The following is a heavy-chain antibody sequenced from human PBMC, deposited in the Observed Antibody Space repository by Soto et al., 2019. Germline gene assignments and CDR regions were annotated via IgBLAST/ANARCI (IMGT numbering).Heavy chain of an antibody. V-gene: IGHV3-15*07. Sequence: GGSLRLSCAASGFTFSNAWMNWVRQAPGKGLEWVGRIKSKTDGGTTDYAAPVKGRFTISRDDSKNTLYLQMNSLKTEDTAVYYCTTDDPPVRDGYNYHEGGAFDIWGQGTMVTVSS. D-gene: IGHD5-12*01. CDR1: GFTFSNAW. J-gene: IGHJ3*02. CDR2: IKSKTDGGTT. CDR3: TTDDPPVRDGYNYHEGGAFDI.